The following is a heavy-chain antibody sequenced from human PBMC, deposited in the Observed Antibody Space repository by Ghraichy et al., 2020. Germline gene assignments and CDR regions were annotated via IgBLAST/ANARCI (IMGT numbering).Heavy chain of an antibody. CDR1: GDSLSNKKIA. CDR3: ARVTRAYSYYFYPMDV. Sequence: SQTLSLTCAISGDSLSNKKIAWHWVRQSPSRGLEWLGRTYFRSKWFNDYAESVKSRIIISPDTSKNRFSLHLDSVTPEDTAIYYCARVTRAYSYYFYPMDVWGQGTTVTVSS. CDR2: TYFRSKWFN. V-gene: IGHV6-1*01. J-gene: IGHJ6*02.